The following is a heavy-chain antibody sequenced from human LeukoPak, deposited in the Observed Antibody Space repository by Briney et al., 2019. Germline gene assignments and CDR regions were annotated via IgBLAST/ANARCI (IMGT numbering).Heavy chain of an antibody. CDR3: ARDPPYYYDSSGSFDY. D-gene: IGHD3-22*01. CDR2: IWYDGSNK. CDR1: GFTFSSYG. Sequence: GRSLRLSCAASGFTFSSYGMHWVRQAPGKGLEWVAVIWYDGSNKYYADSVKGRFTISRDNSKNTLYLQMNSLRAEDTAVYYCARDPPYYYDSSGSFDYWGQGTLVTVSS. J-gene: IGHJ4*02. V-gene: IGHV3-33*01.